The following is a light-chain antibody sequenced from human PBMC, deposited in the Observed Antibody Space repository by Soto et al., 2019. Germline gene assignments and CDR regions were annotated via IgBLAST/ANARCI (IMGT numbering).Light chain of an antibody. CDR3: QQYNKWPQT. J-gene: IGKJ1*01. V-gene: IGKV3-15*01. CDR1: QSVSSSY. CDR2: GAS. Sequence: EVVMTQSPATLSVSPGERATLSCRASQSVSSSYLAWYQQKPGQAPRLLIYGASTRATDIPATFTGSGSGTEFTLTISSLQSEDIAVYYCQQYNKWPQTFGQGTKVDIK.